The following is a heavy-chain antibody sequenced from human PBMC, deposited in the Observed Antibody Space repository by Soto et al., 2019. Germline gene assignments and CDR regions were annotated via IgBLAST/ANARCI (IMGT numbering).Heavy chain of an antibody. CDR3: AGENSRDYAIDY. Sequence: ASVKVSCKASGYTFTGYYMHWVRQAPGQGLEWMGWINPNSGGTNYAQKFQGWVTMTRDTSISTAYMELSRLRSDDTAVYYCAGENSRDYAIDYWGQGTLVTVSS. D-gene: IGHD4-17*01. J-gene: IGHJ4*02. CDR1: GYTFTGYY. V-gene: IGHV1-2*04. CDR2: INPNSGGT.